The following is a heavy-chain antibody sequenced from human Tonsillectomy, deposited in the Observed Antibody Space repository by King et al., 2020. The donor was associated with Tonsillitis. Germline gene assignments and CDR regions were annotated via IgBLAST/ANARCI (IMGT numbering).Heavy chain of an antibody. V-gene: IGHV3-49*04. CDR3: TVKYDILTGYYETNNMDV. Sequence: VQLVESGGGLVQPGRSLRLSCTASGFTFGDYAMTWVRQAPGRGLEWEGFIRSKASGGTTEYAASVKGRFTISSDDSRSIAYLPMNSLKTDDTAVYFCTVKYDILTGYYETNNMDVWGKGTTVTVSS. J-gene: IGHJ6*03. D-gene: IGHD3-9*01. CDR2: IRSKASGGTT. CDR1: GFTFGDYA.